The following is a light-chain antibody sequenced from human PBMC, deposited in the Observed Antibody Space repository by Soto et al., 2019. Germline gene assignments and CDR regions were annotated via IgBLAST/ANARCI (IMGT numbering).Light chain of an antibody. CDR2: DAS. Sequence: DIQMTQSPSTLSASVGDRVTITCRASQGIVRWLAWYQQKPGKAPKLLIYDASTLESGVPSRFSGSGAGTDFTLTISSLKPDDFATYYCQHYYGFSRTFGQGTKVDIK. CDR1: QGIVRW. J-gene: IGKJ1*01. V-gene: IGKV1-5*01. CDR3: QHYYGFSRT.